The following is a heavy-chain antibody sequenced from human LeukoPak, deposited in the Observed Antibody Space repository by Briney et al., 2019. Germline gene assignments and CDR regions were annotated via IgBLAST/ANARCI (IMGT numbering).Heavy chain of an antibody. CDR3: ARGTAAMTDYYYYYYMDV. J-gene: IGHJ6*03. V-gene: IGHV4-59*11. CDR1: GGSISSHY. D-gene: IGHD2-2*01. Sequence: SETLSLTCTVSGGSISSHYWSWIRQPPGKGLEWIGYIYYSGSTNYNPSLKSRVTISVDTSKNQFSLKLSSVTAADTAVYYCARGTAAMTDYYYYYYMDVWGKGTTVTVSS. CDR2: IYYSGST.